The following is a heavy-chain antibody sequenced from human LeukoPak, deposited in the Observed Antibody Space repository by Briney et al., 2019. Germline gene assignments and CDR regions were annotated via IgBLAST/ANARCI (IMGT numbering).Heavy chain of an antibody. CDR2: ISGSSGSSDGGAK. D-gene: IGHD6-13*01. Sequence: GRSLRLSCTASGFTFSTYSMNWVRQAPGRGLEWVSYISGSSGSSDGGAKQYADSEKGRFTISRDNDKNSLYLQMNSLRDEDTAVYYCARGTGRDSWYIDYWGQGTLVSVSS. J-gene: IGHJ4*02. CDR3: ARGTGRDSWYIDY. CDR1: GFTFSTYS. V-gene: IGHV3-48*02.